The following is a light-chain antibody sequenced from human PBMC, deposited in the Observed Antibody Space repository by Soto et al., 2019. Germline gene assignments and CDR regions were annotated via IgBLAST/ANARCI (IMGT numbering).Light chain of an antibody. CDR3: CSYVGSGTFNV. Sequence: QSALTQPASVSGSPGQSITISCTGTSSDVGRHNLVSWYQQHPGQVPKLMIYELSKRPSGVSDRFSGSKSGNTASLTISGLQAEDEADYYCCSYVGSGTFNVFGTGTKLTVL. CDR2: ELS. CDR1: SSDVGRHNL. V-gene: IGLV2-23*02. J-gene: IGLJ1*01.